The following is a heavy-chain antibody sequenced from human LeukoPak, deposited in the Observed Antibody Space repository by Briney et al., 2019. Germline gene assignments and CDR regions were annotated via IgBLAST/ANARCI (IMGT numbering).Heavy chain of an antibody. J-gene: IGHJ4*02. CDR1: GFTFSSYA. V-gene: IGHV3-30*04. CDR2: ISYDGSNK. Sequence: GGSLRLSCAASGFTFSSYAMHWVRQAPGKGLEWVAVISYDGSNKYYADSVKGRFTISRDNSKNTLYLQMNSLRAEDTAVYYCAKDPLYYGSGSYSYFDYWGQGTLVTVSS. CDR3: AKDPLYYGSGSYSYFDY. D-gene: IGHD3-10*01.